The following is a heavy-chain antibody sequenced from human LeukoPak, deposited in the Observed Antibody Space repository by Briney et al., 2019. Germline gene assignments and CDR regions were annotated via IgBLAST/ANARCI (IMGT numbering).Heavy chain of an antibody. D-gene: IGHD3-9*01. CDR1: GFSFRSYW. CDR3: AGGSGYLITS. J-gene: IGHJ5*02. CDR2: IKQEGSEK. Sequence: GGSLRLSCAATGFSFRSYWMNWVRQAPGKGLEWLAIIKQEGSEKHYKGSVEGRFTISRDNAKNSLHLQMNSLRAEDTAVYYCAGGSGYLITSWGQGTLVTVSS. V-gene: IGHV3-7*01.